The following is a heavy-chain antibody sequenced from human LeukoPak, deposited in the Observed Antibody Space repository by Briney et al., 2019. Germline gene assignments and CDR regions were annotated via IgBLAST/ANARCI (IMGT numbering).Heavy chain of an antibody. CDR3: ARGAGAGYNLQPFDY. CDR2: IYYSGST. CDR1: GGSISTYY. V-gene: IGHV4-59*08. Sequence: PSETLSLTCTVSGGSISTYYWSWIRQPPGKGLEWIGDIYYSGSTKYNPSLKSRVSISVDTSKNQFSLKLSSVTAADTAVYYCARGAGAGYNLQPFDYWGQGTLVTVSS. J-gene: IGHJ4*02. D-gene: IGHD5-24*01.